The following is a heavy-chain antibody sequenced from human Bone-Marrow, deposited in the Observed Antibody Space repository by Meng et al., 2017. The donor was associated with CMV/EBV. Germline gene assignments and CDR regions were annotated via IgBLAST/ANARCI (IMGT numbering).Heavy chain of an antibody. J-gene: IGHJ6*02. D-gene: IGHD2-2*01. CDR2: IRYDGSNK. V-gene: IGHV3-30*02. CDR3: ARDRGRSYCSSTSCRITPSYGMDV. Sequence: GESLKISCAASGFTFSSYGMHWVRQAPGKGLEWVAFIRYDGSNKYYADSVKGRFTISRDNSKNTLYLQMNSLRAEDTAVYYCARDRGRSYCSSTSCRITPSYGMDVWGQGTTVTVSS. CDR1: GFTFSSYG.